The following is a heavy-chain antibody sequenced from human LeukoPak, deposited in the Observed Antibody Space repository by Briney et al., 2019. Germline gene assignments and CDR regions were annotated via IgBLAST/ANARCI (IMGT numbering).Heavy chain of an antibody. V-gene: IGHV3-15*01. D-gene: IGHD3-3*01. J-gene: IGHJ4*02. CDR2: IKSKTDGGTT. Sequence: GGSLRLSCAASGFTFSNAWVSWVRQAPGKGLEWVGRIKSKTDGGTTDYAAPVKGRFTISRDDSKNTLYLQMNSLKTEDTAVYYCTTGFLEWLSLKQYYFDYWGQGTLVTVSS. CDR3: TTGFLEWLSLKQYYFDY. CDR1: GFTFSNAW.